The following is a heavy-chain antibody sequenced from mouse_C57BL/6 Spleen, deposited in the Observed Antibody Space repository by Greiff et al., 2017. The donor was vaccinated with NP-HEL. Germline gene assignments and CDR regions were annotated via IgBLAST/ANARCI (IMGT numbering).Heavy chain of an antibody. D-gene: IGHD2-5*01. V-gene: IGHV1-55*01. CDR2: IYPGSGST. CDR1: GYTFTSYW. Sequence: VQLQQPGAELVKPGASVKMSCKASGYTFTSYWITWVKQRPGQGLEWIGDIYPGSGSTNYNEKFKSKATLTVDTSSSTAYMQLSSLTSEDSAVYYCARGDYSNRYWYFDVWGTGTTVTVSS. J-gene: IGHJ1*03. CDR3: ARGDYSNRYWYFDV.